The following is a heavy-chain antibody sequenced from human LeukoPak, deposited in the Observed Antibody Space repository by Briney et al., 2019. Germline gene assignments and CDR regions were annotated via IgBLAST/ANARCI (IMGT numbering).Heavy chain of an antibody. D-gene: IGHD5-12*01. CDR3: ARERGGYSGYDYVSYYYYYMDV. V-gene: IGHV3-20*04. CDR2: INWNGGST. CDR1: GFTFDDYG. Sequence: PGGSLRLSCAASGFTFDDYGMSWVRQAPGKGLEWVSGINWNGGSTGYADSVKGRFTTSRDNAKNSLYLQMNSLRAEDTAVYYCARERGGYSGYDYVSYYYYYMDVWGKGTTVTVSS. J-gene: IGHJ6*03.